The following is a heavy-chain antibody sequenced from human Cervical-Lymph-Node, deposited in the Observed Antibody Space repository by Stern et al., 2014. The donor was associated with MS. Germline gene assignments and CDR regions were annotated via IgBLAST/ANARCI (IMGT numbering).Heavy chain of an antibody. CDR1: GFTVSSNY. Sequence: EVQLLESGGGLVQPGGSLRLSCASSGFTVSSNYMSWVRQAPGKGLEWVSVIYSGGSTYYADSVKGRFTISRDNPKNTLYLQMNSLRAEDTAVYYCARNPRSSGWYVDWGQGTLVTVSS. CDR2: IYSGGST. J-gene: IGHJ4*02. D-gene: IGHD6-19*01. V-gene: IGHV3-66*02. CDR3: ARNPRSSGWYVD.